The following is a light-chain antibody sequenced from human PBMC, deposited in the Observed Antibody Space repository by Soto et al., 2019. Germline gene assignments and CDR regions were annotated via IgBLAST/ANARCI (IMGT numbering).Light chain of an antibody. V-gene: IGKV1-39*01. J-gene: IGKJ1*01. CDR1: QKIDTY. CDR2: SAY. Sequence: DIQMTQSPSSLSASVGDRVTITCRASQKIDTYLNWYLQKPGQAPKLLIYSAYSLQSVVSPRFSGDGSGTDFTLTISSLQPEDFSTYYCQQSYNFPRTFDQGTTV. CDR3: QQSYNFPRT.